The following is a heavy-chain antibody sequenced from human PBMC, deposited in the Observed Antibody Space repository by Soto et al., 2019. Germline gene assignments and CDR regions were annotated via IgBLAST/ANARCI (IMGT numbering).Heavy chain of an antibody. V-gene: IGHV1-69*13. D-gene: IGHD6-6*01. CDR3: AGRIAARPDGNY. CDR2: IIPIFGTA. Sequence: GASVKVSCKASGGTVSSYAISWVRQAPGQGLEWMGGIIPIFGTANYAQKFQGRVTITADESTSTAYMELSSLRSEDTAVYYCAGRIAARPDGNYWGQGTLVTVSS. J-gene: IGHJ4*02. CDR1: GGTVSSYA.